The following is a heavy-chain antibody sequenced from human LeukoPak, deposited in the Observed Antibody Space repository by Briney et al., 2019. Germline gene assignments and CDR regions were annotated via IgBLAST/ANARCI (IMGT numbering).Heavy chain of an antibody. CDR2: MSDIGPNT. CDR3: ARRLSLRFDAFAV. Sequence: GGSLRLSCAASGFTVTDYAMTWIRQSPGKGLEWVSSMSDIGPNTYYADSVKGRFTISRDTSKNTLFLQMNSLRAEDTALYFCARRLSLRFDAFAVWGPGTVVTVSS. D-gene: IGHD3-3*01. V-gene: IGHV3-23*01. J-gene: IGHJ3*01. CDR1: GFTVTDYA.